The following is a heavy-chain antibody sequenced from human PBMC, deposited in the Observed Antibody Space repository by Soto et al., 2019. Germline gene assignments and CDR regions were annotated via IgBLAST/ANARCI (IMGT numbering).Heavy chain of an antibody. V-gene: IGHV1-8*01. CDR1: GYTFTSYD. CDR2: MNPNSGNT. Sequence: ASVKVSCKASGYTFTSYDINWVRQATGQGLEWMGWMNPNSGNTGYAQKFQGGVTMTRNTSISTAYMELSSLRSEDTAVYYCARPYYDYVWGSYRPDAFDIWGQGTMVTVSS. CDR3: ARPYYDYVWGSYRPDAFDI. J-gene: IGHJ3*02. D-gene: IGHD3-16*02.